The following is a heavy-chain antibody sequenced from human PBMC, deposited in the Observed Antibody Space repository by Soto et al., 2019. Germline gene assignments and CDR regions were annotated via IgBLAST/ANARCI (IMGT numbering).Heavy chain of an antibody. CDR1: GFTVSSKY. D-gene: IGHD6-13*01. CDR2: IYSGGGT. J-gene: IGHJ4*02. CDR3: ASPYSSSWFDY. Sequence: GGSLRLSCTASGFTVSSKYMSWVRQAPGKGLEWVSIIYSGGGTYYADSVKGRFTISRDNSQNTLYLQMNSLRAEDTAVYYCASPYSSSWFDYWGQGTQVTVSS. V-gene: IGHV3-53*01.